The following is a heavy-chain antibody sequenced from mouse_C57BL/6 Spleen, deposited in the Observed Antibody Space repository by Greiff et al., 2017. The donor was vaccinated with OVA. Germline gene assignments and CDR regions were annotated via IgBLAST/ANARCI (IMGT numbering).Heavy chain of an antibody. CDR3: ARGYYGSSYEWYFDV. CDR1: GFSLTSYG. Sequence: VKLQESGPGLVQPSQSLSITCTVSGFSLTSYGVHWVRQSPGKGLEWLGVIWSGGSTDYNAAFISRLSISKDNSKSQVFFKMNSLQADDTAIYYCARGYYGSSYEWYFDVWGTGTTVTVSS. CDR2: IWSGGST. J-gene: IGHJ1*03. V-gene: IGHV2-2*01. D-gene: IGHD1-1*01.